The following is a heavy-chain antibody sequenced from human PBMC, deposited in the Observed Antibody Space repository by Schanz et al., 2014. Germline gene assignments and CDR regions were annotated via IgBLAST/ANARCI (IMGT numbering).Heavy chain of an antibody. Sequence: EVQLAESGGGLVQPGGSLRLSCAASGFTFSGFWMTWVRQAPGKGLEWVANIKKDGSEKYYVDSVKGRFTISRDNAKNTLFLQMNSLSPEDTDVYYCARGRVLESWGQGTLVTVSS. CDR1: GFTFSGFW. CDR3: ARGRVLES. D-gene: IGHD1-1*01. CDR2: IKKDGSEK. V-gene: IGHV3-7*01. J-gene: IGHJ5*02.